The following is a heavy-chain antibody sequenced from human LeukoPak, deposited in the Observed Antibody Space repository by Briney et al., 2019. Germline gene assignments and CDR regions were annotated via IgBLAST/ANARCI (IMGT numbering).Heavy chain of an antibody. V-gene: IGHV4-34*01. J-gene: IGHJ4*02. D-gene: IGHD3-3*01. CDR2: INHSGST. CDR3: ARLRITIFGVVTKFDY. CDR1: GGSFSGYY. Sequence: SETLSLTCAVYGGSFSGYYWSWIRQPPGKGLDWIGEINHSGSTNYNPSLKSRVTISVDTSKNQFSLKLSSVTAADTAMYYCARLRITIFGVVTKFDYWGQGTLVTVSS.